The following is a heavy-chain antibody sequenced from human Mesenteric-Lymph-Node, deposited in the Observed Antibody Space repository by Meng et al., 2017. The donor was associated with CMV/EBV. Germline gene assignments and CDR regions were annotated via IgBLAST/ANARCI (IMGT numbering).Heavy chain of an antibody. CDR3: ARDYGSYGSGMLGY. CDR1: GGSVSSGNCY. CDR2: IYYSGST. Sequence: SGGSVSSGNCYWSWIRQHPGKGLEWIGYIYYSGSTNYNPSLKSRVTISVDTSKDQFSLKLYSVTAADTAVYYCARDYGSYGSGMLGYWGQGTLVTVSS. J-gene: IGHJ4*02. D-gene: IGHD3-10*01. V-gene: IGHV4-61*01.